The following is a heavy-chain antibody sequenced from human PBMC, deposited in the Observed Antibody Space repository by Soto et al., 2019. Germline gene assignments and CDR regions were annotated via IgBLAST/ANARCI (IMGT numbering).Heavy chain of an antibody. CDR1: GGSISNYY. J-gene: IGHJ4*02. V-gene: IGHV4-59*08. Sequence: PSETLSLTCTVSGGSISNYYWSWIRQPPGKGLEWIAYIYYSGSTNYNPSLKSRVTISLDTSKNHFSLKLSSVTAADTAVYYCARHVVPAANYLDYWGQGTLVTVSS. CDR3: ARHVVPAANYLDY. CDR2: IYYSGST. D-gene: IGHD2-2*01.